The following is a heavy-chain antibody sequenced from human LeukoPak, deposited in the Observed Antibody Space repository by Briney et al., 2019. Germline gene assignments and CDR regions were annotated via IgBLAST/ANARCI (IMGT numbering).Heavy chain of an antibody. CDR3: ARHDAGIAARPFDN. Sequence: SETLSLTCTVSGGSISTYYWSWIRRPPGKGLEGIAYIHESGPTNYNPSLKSRNDISVDTSKNPFCLKLSSVMAADTAVYYCARHDAGIAARPFDNWGQGTLVTVSS. D-gene: IGHD6-6*01. V-gene: IGHV4-59*08. J-gene: IGHJ4*02. CDR2: IHESGPT. CDR1: GGSISTYY.